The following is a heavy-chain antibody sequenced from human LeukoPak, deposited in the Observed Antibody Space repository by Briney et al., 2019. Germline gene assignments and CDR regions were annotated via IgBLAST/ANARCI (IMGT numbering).Heavy chain of an antibody. CDR2: IGDTGVST. V-gene: IGHV3-23*01. Sequence: GGSLRLSCAASGFTFSNYAMSWVRQAPGKGLEWVSGIGDTGVSTYYTDSVKGRFTISRDKSKNTLYLQMNSLRTEDTAVYYCAKGAIAAAGMGGYFDYWGQGTLVTVSS. D-gene: IGHD6-13*01. CDR1: GFTFSNYA. J-gene: IGHJ4*02. CDR3: AKGAIAAAGMGGYFDY.